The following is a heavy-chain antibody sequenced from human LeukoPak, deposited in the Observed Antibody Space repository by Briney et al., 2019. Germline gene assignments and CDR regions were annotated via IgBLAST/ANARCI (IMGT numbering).Heavy chain of an antibody. D-gene: IGHD6-13*01. CDR1: GFTVSSNY. Sequence: GGSLRLSCAAPGFTVSSNYMSWVRQAPGKGLEWVSIIYSDGSTYYADSVKGRFTISRDNSKNSLYLQMNSLRAEDTALYYCAKDIRSRQHLGDYYYYMDVWGKGTTVTVSS. CDR3: AKDIRSRQHLGDYYYYMDV. J-gene: IGHJ6*03. CDR2: IYSDGST. V-gene: IGHV3-53*05.